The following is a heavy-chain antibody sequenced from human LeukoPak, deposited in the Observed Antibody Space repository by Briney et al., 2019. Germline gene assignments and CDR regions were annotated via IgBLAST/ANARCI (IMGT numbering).Heavy chain of an antibody. CDR1: GGTFSSYA. CDR2: VIPIFGTA. J-gene: IGHJ4*02. V-gene: IGHV1-69*01. CDR3: ALSLHCSSTSCYFDY. D-gene: IGHD2-2*01. Sequence: ASVKVSCKASGGTFSSYAISWVRQAPGQGLEWMGGVIPIFGTANYAQKFQGRVTITAGESTSTAYMELSSLRSEDTAVYYCALSLHCSSTSCYFDYWGQGTLVTVSS.